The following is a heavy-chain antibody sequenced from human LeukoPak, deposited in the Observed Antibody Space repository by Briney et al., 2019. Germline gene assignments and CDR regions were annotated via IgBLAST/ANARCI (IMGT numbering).Heavy chain of an antibody. D-gene: IGHD2-2*01. J-gene: IGHJ4*02. CDR2: TYYRSKWYN. CDR3: ARDHYSTTSYFDY. V-gene: IGHV6-1*01. CDR1: GDSVSNNTVV. Sequence: SQTLSLTCAISGDSVSNNTVVWNWIRQSPSRGLEWLGRTYYRSKWYNDYAVSVKSRITINPDTSKNQLSLQLNSVTPEDTAVYYCARDHYSTTSYFDYWGQGTLVTVSS.